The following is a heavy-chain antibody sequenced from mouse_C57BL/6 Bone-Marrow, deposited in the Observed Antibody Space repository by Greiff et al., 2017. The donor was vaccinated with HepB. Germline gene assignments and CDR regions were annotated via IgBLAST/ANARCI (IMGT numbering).Heavy chain of an antibody. CDR3: ANYYGSSPWFAY. J-gene: IGHJ3*01. Sequence: QVQLKESGAELARPGASVKLSCKASGYTFTSYGISWVKQRTGQGLEWIGEIYPRSGNTYYNEKFKGKATLTADKSSSTAYMELRSLTSEDSEVYFCANYYGSSPWFAYWGKGTLVTVSA. V-gene: IGHV1-81*01. CDR1: GYTFTSYG. CDR2: IYPRSGNT. D-gene: IGHD1-1*01.